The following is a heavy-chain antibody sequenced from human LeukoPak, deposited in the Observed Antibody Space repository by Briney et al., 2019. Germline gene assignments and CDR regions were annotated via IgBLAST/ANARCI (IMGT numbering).Heavy chain of an antibody. CDR2: ISGSGGST. J-gene: IGHJ4*02. CDR3: AKNRPAVVVTATRFYYFDY. V-gene: IGHV3-23*01. D-gene: IGHD2-21*02. Sequence: PGGSLRLSCAASGFTFSSYAMSWVRQAPGKGLEWVSAISGSGGSTYYADSVKGRFTIPRDNSKNTLYLQMNSLRAEDTAVYYCAKNRPAVVVTATRFYYFDYWGQGTLVTVSS. CDR1: GFTFSSYA.